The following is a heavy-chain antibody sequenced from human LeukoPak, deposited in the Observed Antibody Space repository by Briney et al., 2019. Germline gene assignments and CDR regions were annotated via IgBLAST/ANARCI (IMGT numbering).Heavy chain of an antibody. CDR3: AKRSLATVKGPIDYYYMDV. CDR2: ISGSGGST. D-gene: IGHD4-11*01. V-gene: IGHV3-23*01. Sequence: GGSLRLSCAASGFTFSSYAMSWVRQAPGKGLEWVSAISGSGGSTYYADSVKGRFTISRDNSKNTLYLQMNSLRAEDTAVYYCAKRSLATVKGPIDYYYMDVWGKGTTVTVSS. CDR1: GFTFSSYA. J-gene: IGHJ6*03.